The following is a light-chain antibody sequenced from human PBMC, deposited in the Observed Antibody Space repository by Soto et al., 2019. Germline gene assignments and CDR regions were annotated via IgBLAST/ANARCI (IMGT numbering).Light chain of an antibody. V-gene: IGKV3-20*01. Sequence: EIVLTQSPGTLSLSPGERATLSCRASQSVSSSYLAWYQQKPGQAPRLLIYGASSRATGIPDRFSGSGSGXDFTLXIXRXEPXXXXVYYCQQYXXXPLYTF. CDR1: QSVSSSY. J-gene: IGKJ2*01. CDR3: QQYXXXPLYT. CDR2: GAS.